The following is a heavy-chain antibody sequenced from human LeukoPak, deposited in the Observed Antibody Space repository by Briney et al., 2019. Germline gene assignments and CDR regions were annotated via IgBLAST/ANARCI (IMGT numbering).Heavy chain of an antibody. CDR2: IIPAFGTP. V-gene: IGHV1-69*05. CDR3: SSRGGSTLSLDS. CDR1: RGTFSNLA. D-gene: IGHD3-10*01. J-gene: IGHJ4*02. Sequence: SVKVSCKASRGTFSNLAFSWVRHAPGQGLEWMGGIIPAFGTPSYPQRFHGRVTISTDESTSSVYMELSGLRSEDTAVYYCSSRGGSTLSLDSWGQGTLV.